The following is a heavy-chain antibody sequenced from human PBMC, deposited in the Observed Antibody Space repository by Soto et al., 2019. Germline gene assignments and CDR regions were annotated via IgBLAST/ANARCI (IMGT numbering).Heavy chain of an antibody. Sequence: EVQLLESGGGLVQPGGSLRLSCAASGFTFSSYAMSWVRQAPGKGLEWVSAISGSGGSTYYADSVKGRFTISRDNSKNTLDLQMNSLRAEDTAVYYCAKVQGYDFWSGYSIDYWGQGTLVTVSS. CDR2: ISGSGGST. V-gene: IGHV3-23*01. CDR3: AKVQGYDFWSGYSIDY. CDR1: GFTFSSYA. D-gene: IGHD3-3*01. J-gene: IGHJ4*02.